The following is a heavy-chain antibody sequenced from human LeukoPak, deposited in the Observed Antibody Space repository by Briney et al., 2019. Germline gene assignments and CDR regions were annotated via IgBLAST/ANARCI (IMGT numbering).Heavy chain of an antibody. J-gene: IGHJ4*02. Sequence: GASVKVSCKASGYTFTSYGISWVRQAPGQGLEWMGWISAYNGNTNYAQKLQGRVTMTTDTSTSTAYMELRSLRSDDTAVYYCARDQHIVATKASGFDYWGQGTLVTVSS. CDR1: GYTFTSYG. V-gene: IGHV1-18*01. CDR2: ISAYNGNT. CDR3: ARDQHIVATKASGFDY. D-gene: IGHD5-12*01.